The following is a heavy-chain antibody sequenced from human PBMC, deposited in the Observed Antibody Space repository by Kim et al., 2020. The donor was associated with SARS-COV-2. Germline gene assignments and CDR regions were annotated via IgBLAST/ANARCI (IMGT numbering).Heavy chain of an antibody. J-gene: IGHJ4*02. D-gene: IGHD3-10*01. Sequence: GGSLRLSCAASGISFSTYWMHWLRQVPGKGLVWVSRISSDGRGRDYADSVKGRFTISRDNAKNTLYLQMNSLRAEDTAVYYCARDPVIRGSYWGQGILVTVSS. CDR3: ARDPVIRGSY. CDR2: ISSDGRGR. V-gene: IGHV3-74*01. CDR1: GISFSTYW.